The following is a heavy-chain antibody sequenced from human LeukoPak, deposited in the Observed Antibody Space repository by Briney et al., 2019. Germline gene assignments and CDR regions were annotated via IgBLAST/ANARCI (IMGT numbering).Heavy chain of an antibody. D-gene: IGHD3-22*01. J-gene: IGHJ4*02. V-gene: IGHV3-23*01. CDR2: ISGSGGST. CDR3: ARADYDSSGYYIDDY. Sequence: PGGSLRLSCAASGFTFSSYAMSWVRQAPGKGLEWVSAISGSGGSTYYADSVKGRFTISRDNSKNTLYLQMNSLRAEDTAVYYCARADYDSSGYYIDDYWGQGTLVTVSS. CDR1: GFTFSSYA.